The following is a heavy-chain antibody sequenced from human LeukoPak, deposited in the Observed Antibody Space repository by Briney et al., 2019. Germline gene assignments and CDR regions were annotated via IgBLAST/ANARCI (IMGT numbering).Heavy chain of an antibody. Sequence: GSLRLSCAASGFTVSSNYMSWIRQPPGKGLEWIGSIFYSGTTYYNPSLKSRVTISVDTSKNQFSLKLGSVTAADTAVYYCARRGSIHLWTYWGQGTLVTVSS. CDR1: GFTVSSNY. CDR3: ARRGSIHLWTY. V-gene: IGHV4-39*01. D-gene: IGHD5-18*01. J-gene: IGHJ4*02. CDR2: IFYSGTT.